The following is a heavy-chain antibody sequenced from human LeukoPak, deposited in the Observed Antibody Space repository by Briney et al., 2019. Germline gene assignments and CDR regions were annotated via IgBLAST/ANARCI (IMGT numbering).Heavy chain of an antibody. CDR2: IYYSGST. CDR1: GGSISGSSYY. V-gene: IGHV4-39*07. CDR3: ARVSKGGNYFDY. J-gene: IGHJ4*02. D-gene: IGHD3-16*02. Sequence: SETLSLTCTVSGGSISGSSYYWGWIRQPPGKGLEWIGSIYYSGSTYYNPSLKSRVTISVDTSKNQFSLKLSSVTAADTAVYYCARVSKGGNYFDYWGQGTLVTVSS.